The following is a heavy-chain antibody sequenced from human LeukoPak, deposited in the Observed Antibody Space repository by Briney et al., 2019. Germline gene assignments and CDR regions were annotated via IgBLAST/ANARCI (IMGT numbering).Heavy chain of an antibody. CDR1: GYTFTDYC. CDR3: ARPTHYYDSSDYYFDAFDI. Sequence: ASVKVSCKASGYTFTDYCIHWVRQAPGQGLEWMGWINPNSGGTNYAQKFQGRVTMTRDTSISTAYMELSRLRSDDTAVYYCARPTHYYDSSDYYFDAFDIWGQGTMVTVSS. V-gene: IGHV1-2*02. J-gene: IGHJ3*02. CDR2: INPNSGGT. D-gene: IGHD3-22*01.